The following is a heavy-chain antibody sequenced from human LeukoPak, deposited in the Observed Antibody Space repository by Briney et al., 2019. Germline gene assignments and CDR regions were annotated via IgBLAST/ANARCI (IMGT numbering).Heavy chain of an antibody. J-gene: IGHJ4*02. CDR1: GITLSNYG. V-gene: IGHV3-23*01. CDR2: ISDSGGRT. Sequence: PGGSLRLSCAVSGITLSNYGMSWVRQAPGKGLEWVAGISDSGGRTKYADSVKGRFVISRDTSKNTVYLQMNSLRVEDTAVYFCAKRGIVIRAVIIIGFHKEAYYFDYWGQGILVTVSS. CDR3: AKRGIVIRAVIIIGFHKEAYYFDY. D-gene: IGHD3-10*01.